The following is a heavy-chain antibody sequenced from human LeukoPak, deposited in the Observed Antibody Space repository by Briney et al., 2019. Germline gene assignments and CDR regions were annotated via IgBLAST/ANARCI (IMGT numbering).Heavy chain of an antibody. D-gene: IGHD3-22*01. CDR3: ARAPDYYDSSGYLWYYFDY. V-gene: IGHV4-4*07. CDR1: GGSISSYY. CDR2: IYTSGST. J-gene: IGHJ4*02. Sequence: SETLSPTCTVSGGSISSYYWSWIRQPAGKGLEWIGRIYTSGSTNYNPSLKSRVTMSVDTSKNQFSLKLSSVTAADTAVYYCARAPDYYDSSGYLWYYFDYWGQGTLVTVSS.